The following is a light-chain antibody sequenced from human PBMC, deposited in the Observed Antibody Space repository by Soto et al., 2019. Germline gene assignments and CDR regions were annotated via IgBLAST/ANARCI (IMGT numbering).Light chain of an antibody. V-gene: IGLV1-47*02. Sequence: QSVLTQPPSASGTPGQRVTISCSGSSSNIGSNYVYWYQQLPGTAPKLLIYSNNQRPSGVPDRFSGSKSGTSASLAISGLRSEDEAAYYCAAWDDSLYWVFGGGTQLTVL. CDR1: SSNIGSNY. CDR2: SNN. J-gene: IGLJ3*02. CDR3: AAWDDSLYWV.